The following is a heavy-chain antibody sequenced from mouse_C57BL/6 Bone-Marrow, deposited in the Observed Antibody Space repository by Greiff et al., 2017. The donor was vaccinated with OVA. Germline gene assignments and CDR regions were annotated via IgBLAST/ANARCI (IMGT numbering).Heavy chain of an antibody. D-gene: IGHD1-1*01. CDR1: GYSITSGYY. Sequence: DVKLQESGPGLVKPSQSLSLTCSVTGYSITSGYYWNWIRQFPGNKLEWMGYISYDGSNNYNPSLKNRISITRDTSKNQFFLKLNSVTTEDTATYYCARDYGRYYYFDYWGQGTTLTVSS. CDR2: ISYDGSN. CDR3: ARDYGRYYYFDY. J-gene: IGHJ2*01. V-gene: IGHV3-6*01.